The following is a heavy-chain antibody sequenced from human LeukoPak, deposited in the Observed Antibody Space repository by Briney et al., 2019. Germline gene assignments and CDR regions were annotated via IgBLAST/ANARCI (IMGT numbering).Heavy chain of an antibody. CDR1: GYTFTSYY. CDR3: ARGICGSSTSCYSTGFDY. CDR2: INPSGGST. V-gene: IGHV1-46*01. Sequence: ASVKVSCKASGYTFTSYYMHWVRQAPGQGLGWMGIINPSGGSTSYAQKFQGRVTMTRDTSTSTVYMELSSLRSEDTAVYYCARGICGSSTSCYSTGFDYWGQGTPVTVSP. D-gene: IGHD2-2*01. J-gene: IGHJ4*02.